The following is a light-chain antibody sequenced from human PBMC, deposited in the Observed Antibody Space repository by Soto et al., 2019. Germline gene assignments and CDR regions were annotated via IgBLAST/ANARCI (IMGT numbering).Light chain of an antibody. CDR2: NNN. CDR1: SSNIGSNA. CDR3: AAWDDSLIGPV. Sequence: QSVLTQPPSASGTPGQRVTISCSGSSSNIGSNAVSWYQHFPGTAPKVLIYNNNQRPSGVPDRFSGSKSGTSASLAISGLQSEDEADYFCAAWDDSLIGPVFGGGTKLTVL. J-gene: IGLJ2*01. V-gene: IGLV1-44*01.